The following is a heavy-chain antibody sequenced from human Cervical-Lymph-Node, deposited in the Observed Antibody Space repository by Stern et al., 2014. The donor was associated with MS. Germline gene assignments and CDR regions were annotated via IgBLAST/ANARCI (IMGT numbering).Heavy chain of an antibody. CDR3: AGLRGTWNYFPHDFDV. J-gene: IGHJ3*01. CDR2: VNPNSGGT. Sequence: QVQLVESGTEVKKPGASVKVSCKASGYTFTDYYLHWVRQAPGQGLEWMGWVNPNSGGTNYAQKFQGRVTMTSDTSISTAYMDLSRLTSDDTAVYYCAGLRGTWNYFPHDFDVWGQGTMVTVS. CDR1: GYTFTDYY. V-gene: IGHV1-2*02. D-gene: IGHD1-7*01.